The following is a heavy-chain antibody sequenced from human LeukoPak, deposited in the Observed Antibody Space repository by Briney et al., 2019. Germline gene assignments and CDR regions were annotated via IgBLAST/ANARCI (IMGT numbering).Heavy chain of an antibody. CDR3: ARDTYCSSTSCFPYYMDV. CDR2: ISPYYGNT. V-gene: IGHV1-18*01. J-gene: IGHJ6*03. Sequence: ASVKVSCKASGYTFTSYGISWVRQAPGQGLEWMGWISPYYGNTNYAQNLQDRVTMTTDTSTSIAYMELRSLRSDDTAVYYCARDTYCSSTSCFPYYMDVWGTGTTVTVSS. CDR1: GYTFTSYG. D-gene: IGHD2-2*01.